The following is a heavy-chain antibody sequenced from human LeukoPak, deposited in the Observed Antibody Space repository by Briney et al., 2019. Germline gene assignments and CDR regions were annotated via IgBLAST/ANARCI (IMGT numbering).Heavy chain of an antibody. J-gene: IGHJ4*02. Sequence: SETLSLTCAVYGGSLSGYYWSWIRQPPGKGLEWIGEINHSGSTNYNPSLKSRVTISVDTSKNQFSLKLSSVTAADTAVYYCARGWVVGATIDYWGQGTLATVSS. CDR2: INHSGST. CDR3: ARGWVVGATIDY. CDR1: GGSLSGYY. V-gene: IGHV4-34*01. D-gene: IGHD1-26*01.